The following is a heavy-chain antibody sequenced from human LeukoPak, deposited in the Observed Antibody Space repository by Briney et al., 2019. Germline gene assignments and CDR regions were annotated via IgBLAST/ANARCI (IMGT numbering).Heavy chain of an antibody. CDR3: ARQTDYYDSSGYYIDAFDI. J-gene: IGHJ3*02. CDR1: GGSISSSSYY. D-gene: IGHD3-22*01. Sequence: PSETLSLTCTVSGGSISSSSYYWGWVRQPPGRGVGWLGSIYYSGSTYYNRSLKSRVTISVDTSKNQFSLKLSSVTAADTAVYYCARQTDYYDSSGYYIDAFDIWGQGTMVTVSS. V-gene: IGHV4-39*01. CDR2: IYYSGST.